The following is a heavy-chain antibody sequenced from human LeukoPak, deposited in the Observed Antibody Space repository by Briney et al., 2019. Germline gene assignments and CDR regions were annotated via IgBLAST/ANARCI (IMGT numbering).Heavy chain of an antibody. CDR2: IKEDGSEK. V-gene: IGHV3-7*05. CDR1: GFTFSSYW. CDR3: ARDHGYCSGGTCYNTFDY. Sequence: GGSLRLSCAASGFTFSSYWMSWVRQAPGKGLEWVANIKEDGSEKYYVDSVKGRFTISRDNAKKSLYLQMNSLRAEDTAVYYCARDHGYCSGGTCYNTFDYWGQGTLVTVSP. J-gene: IGHJ4*02. D-gene: IGHD2-15*01.